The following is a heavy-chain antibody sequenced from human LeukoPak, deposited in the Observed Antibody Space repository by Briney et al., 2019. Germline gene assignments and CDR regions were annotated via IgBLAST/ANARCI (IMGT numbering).Heavy chain of an antibody. J-gene: IGHJ3*02. D-gene: IGHD4-17*01. CDR1: GFTFSSYA. CDR3: ARGNDYGDYPDAFDI. V-gene: IGHV3-30-3*01. CDR2: ISYDGSNK. Sequence: PGRSLRLSCAASGFTFSSYAMHWVRQAPGKGLEWVAVISYDGSNKYYADSVKGRFTISRDNSKNTLYLQMNSLRAEDTAVYYCARGNDYGDYPDAFDIWGQGTMVTVSP.